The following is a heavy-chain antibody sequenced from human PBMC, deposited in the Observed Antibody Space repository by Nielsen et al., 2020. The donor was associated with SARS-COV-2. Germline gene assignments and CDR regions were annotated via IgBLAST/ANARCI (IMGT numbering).Heavy chain of an antibody. J-gene: IGHJ6*03. V-gene: IGHV3-30*18. CDR2: ISYDGSNK. CDR3: AKGASGSGWYSHYYYYMDV. D-gene: IGHD6-19*01. Sequence: GESLKISCAASGFTFSSYVMHWVRQAPGKVLEWVAVISYDGSNKYYADSVKGRFTISRDNSKNTLYLQMNSLRAEDTAVYYCAKGASGSGWYSHYYYYMDVWGKGTTVTVSS. CDR1: GFTFSSYV.